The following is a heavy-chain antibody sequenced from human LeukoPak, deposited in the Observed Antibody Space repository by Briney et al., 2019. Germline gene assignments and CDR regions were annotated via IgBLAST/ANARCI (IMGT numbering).Heavy chain of an antibody. CDR3: AREWESWFDP. J-gene: IGHJ5*02. D-gene: IGHD1-26*01. CDR1: GGSISSYY. Sequence: SETLSLTCTVSGGSISSYYWSWIRQPPGKGLEWIGYIYYSGSTNYNPSLKSRVTISVDTSRNQFSLKLSSVTAADTAVYYCAREWESWFDPWGQGTLVTVSS. CDR2: IYYSGST. V-gene: IGHV4-59*01.